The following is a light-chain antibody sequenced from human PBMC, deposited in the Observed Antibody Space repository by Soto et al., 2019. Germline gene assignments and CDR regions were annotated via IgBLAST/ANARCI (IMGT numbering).Light chain of an antibody. J-gene: IGLJ1*01. CDR1: SSDFGGYNS. CDR2: EVT. CDR3: SSYAGSNNFF. V-gene: IGLV2-8*01. Sequence: QSVLTQPPSASGSPGQSVTISCTGTSSDFGGYNSVSWYQQHPGKAPKLIIYEVTKRPSGVPDRFSGSISGSTASLTVSGLQAEDEADYYCSSYAGSNNFFFGTGTKLTVL.